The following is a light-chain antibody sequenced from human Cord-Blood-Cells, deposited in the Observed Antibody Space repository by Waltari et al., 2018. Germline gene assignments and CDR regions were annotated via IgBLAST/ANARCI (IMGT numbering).Light chain of an antibody. CDR1: QSVGSSY. CDR3: QQYGSSPTWT. V-gene: IGKV3-20*01. Sequence: EIVLTQSPGTLSLSPGERATFSCRASQSVGSSYLAWYQQKPGQAPSLLIYGASSRATGIPDRFSGSGSGTDFTLTISRLEPEDFAVYYCQQYGSSPTWTFGQGTKVEIK. CDR2: GAS. J-gene: IGKJ1*01.